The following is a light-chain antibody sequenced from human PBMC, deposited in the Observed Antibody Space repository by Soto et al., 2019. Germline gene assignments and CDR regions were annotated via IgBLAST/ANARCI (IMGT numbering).Light chain of an antibody. Sequence: EIVMTQSPATLSVSPGERATLSCRASQSVSSNLAWYQQKPGQAPRLLIYSTSTRATGIPARFSGSGSGTEFSLTISSLQSEDFAVCYCQQYNKWPLTFGGGTKVEIK. CDR3: QQYNKWPLT. CDR2: STS. CDR1: QSVSSN. J-gene: IGKJ4*01. V-gene: IGKV3-15*01.